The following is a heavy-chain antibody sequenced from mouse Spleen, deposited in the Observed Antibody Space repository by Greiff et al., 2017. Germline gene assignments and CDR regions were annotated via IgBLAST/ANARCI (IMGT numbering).Heavy chain of an antibody. D-gene: IGHD3-1*01. CDR3: ALQLGLRAMDY. CDR1: GYSFTGYY. V-gene: IGHV1-42*01. Sequence: EVQLQQSGPELVKPGASVKISCKASGYSFTGYYMNWVKQSPEKSLEWIGEINPSTGGTTYNQKFKAKATLTVDKSSSTAYMQLKSLTSEDSAVYYCALQLGLRAMDYWGQGTSVTVSS. CDR2: INPSTGGT. J-gene: IGHJ4*01.